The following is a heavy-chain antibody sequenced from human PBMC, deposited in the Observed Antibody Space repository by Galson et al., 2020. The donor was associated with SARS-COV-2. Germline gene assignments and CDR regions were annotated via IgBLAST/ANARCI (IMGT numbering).Heavy chain of an antibody. Sequence: SVKASCKASGGTFSSSDVNWVRQAPGQGLEWLGGFIHVFHTATYAQKFQGRVTITADEPTTTAYMELTSLRSDDTAVYFCVRGEVQTLDYWGQGTLVTVSS. V-gene: IGHV1-69*13. D-gene: IGHD1-1*01. J-gene: IGHJ4*02. CDR1: GGTFSSSD. CDR2: FIHVFHTA. CDR3: VRGEVQTLDY.